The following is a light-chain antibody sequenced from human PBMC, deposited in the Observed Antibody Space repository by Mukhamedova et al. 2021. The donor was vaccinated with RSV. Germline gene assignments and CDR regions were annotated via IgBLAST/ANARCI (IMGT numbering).Light chain of an antibody. V-gene: IGKV1-12*01. J-gene: IGKJ3*01. Sequence: WYQRRVHGPVPKLLIYAASSLQSGVPSRFSGSGFGTEFSLTISSLQPEDFATYYCQQANIFPFTFGPGTKVDIK. CDR3: QQANIFPFT. CDR2: AAS.